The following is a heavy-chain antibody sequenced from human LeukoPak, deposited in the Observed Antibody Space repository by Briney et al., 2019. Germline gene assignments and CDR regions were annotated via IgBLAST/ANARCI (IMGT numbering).Heavy chain of an antibody. V-gene: IGHV1-2*02. CDR2: IHPNSGGT. CDR1: GYTFTEYY. Sequence: ASVKVSCKASGYTFTEYYLHWVRQAPGQGLEWMGWIHPNSGGTNYAQKFQGRVAMTRDTSISTAYMELSSLRSDDTAVYYCARLAAVPGWGQGTPVTVSS. J-gene: IGHJ1*01. CDR3: ARLAAVPG. D-gene: IGHD6-19*01.